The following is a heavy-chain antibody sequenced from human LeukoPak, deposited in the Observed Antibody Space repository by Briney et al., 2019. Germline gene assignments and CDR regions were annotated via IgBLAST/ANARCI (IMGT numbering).Heavy chain of an antibody. Sequence: GGTLRLSCAASGFDFSSYAMHWVRQAPGKGLEWMAVIIYDGSNKNYADSVKGRFTISRDNSRNTLYMKMNSLRVEDTAVYYCARGVGETLSGWTLDYWGHGTLVAVSS. CDR1: GFDFSSYA. CDR3: ARGVGETLSGWTLDY. J-gene: IGHJ4*01. CDR2: IIYDGSNK. D-gene: IGHD6-19*01. V-gene: IGHV3-30*04.